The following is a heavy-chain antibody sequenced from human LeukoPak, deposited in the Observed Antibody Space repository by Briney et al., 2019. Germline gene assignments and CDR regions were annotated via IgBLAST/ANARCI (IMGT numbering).Heavy chain of an antibody. Sequence: ASVKVSCKASGCTFTGYYMHWVLQAPGQGLEWMGWINPNSGGTNYAQKFQGRVTVTRDTSISTAYMELSRLRSDDTAVYYCARSHCSGGSCYSLVLDYWGQGTLVTVSS. CDR3: ARSHCSGGSCYSLVLDY. CDR2: INPNSGGT. D-gene: IGHD2-15*01. CDR1: GCTFTGYY. V-gene: IGHV1-2*02. J-gene: IGHJ4*02.